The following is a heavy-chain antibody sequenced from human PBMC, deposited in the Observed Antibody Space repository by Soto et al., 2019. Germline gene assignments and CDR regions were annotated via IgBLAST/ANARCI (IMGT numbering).Heavy chain of an antibody. D-gene: IGHD4-4*01. J-gene: IGHJ4*02. CDR1: GFTFSSYG. CDR3: ARGHSNLGPFDY. V-gene: IGHV3-33*01. Sequence: GGSLRLSCAASGFTFSSYGMHWVRQAPGKGLEWVAVIWYDGSNKYYADSVKGRFTISRDNSKNTLYLQMNSLRAEDTAVYYCARGHSNLGPFDYWGQGTLVTVSS. CDR2: IWYDGSNK.